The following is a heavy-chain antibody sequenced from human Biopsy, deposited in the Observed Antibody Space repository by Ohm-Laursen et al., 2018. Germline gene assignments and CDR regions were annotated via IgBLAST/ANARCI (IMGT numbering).Heavy chain of an antibody. J-gene: IGHJ4*01. CDR3: VKGTQLLED. CDR2: IGNTGAT. CDR1: GFTFRKYA. D-gene: IGHD3-10*01. V-gene: IGHV3-23*01. Sequence: SLRLSCTASGFTFRKYAMSWVRQAPGKGLELVSTIGNTGATFYADSVKGRFIISRDTSKNTVYLQMNSLRVEDTAVYYCVKGTQLLEDWGQELRSPSP.